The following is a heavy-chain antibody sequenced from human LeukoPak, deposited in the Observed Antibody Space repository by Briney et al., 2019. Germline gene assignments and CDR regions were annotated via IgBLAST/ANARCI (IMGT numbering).Heavy chain of an antibody. J-gene: IGHJ4*02. CDR1: GVSITSYY. D-gene: IGHD4-23*01. V-gene: IGHV4-59*08. CDR2: IYYSGST. CDR3: ARLVYPNPHTVVSGYYFDY. Sequence: PSETLSLTCTVSGVSITSYYWSWIRQPPGKGLEWIGYIYYSGSTNYNPSLKSRVTISVDMSKNQFSLKLSSVTAADTAVYYCARLVYPNPHTVVSGYYFDYWGQGTLVTVSS.